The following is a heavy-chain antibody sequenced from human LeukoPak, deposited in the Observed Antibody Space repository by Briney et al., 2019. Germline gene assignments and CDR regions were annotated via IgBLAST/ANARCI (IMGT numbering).Heavy chain of an antibody. Sequence: SQTLSLTCAVSGGSISSGGYYWSWIRQPPGKGLEWIGYIYYSGSTYYNPSLKSRVTISVDTSKNQFSLKLSSVTAADTAVYYCARERMSGGNPTDLDYWGQGTLVTVSS. D-gene: IGHD4-23*01. J-gene: IGHJ4*02. CDR1: GGSISSGGYY. V-gene: IGHV4-30-4*01. CDR2: IYYSGST. CDR3: ARERMSGGNPTDLDY.